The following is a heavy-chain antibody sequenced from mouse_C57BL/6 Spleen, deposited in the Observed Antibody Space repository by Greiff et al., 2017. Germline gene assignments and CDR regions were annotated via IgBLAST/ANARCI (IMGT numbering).Heavy chain of an antibody. CDR2: IDPEDGDT. CDR1: GFNINDYF. Sequence: EVQLQQSGAELVRPGASVKLSCTASGFNINDYFMHWVKQRPEQGLEWIGRIDPEDGDTEYAPKFQGKATMTADTSSNTAYLQLSSLTSEDTAVYYCTTDDSYHYAMDYWGQGTSVTVSS. J-gene: IGHJ4*01. V-gene: IGHV14-1*01. D-gene: IGHD2-3*01. CDR3: TTDDSYHYAMDY.